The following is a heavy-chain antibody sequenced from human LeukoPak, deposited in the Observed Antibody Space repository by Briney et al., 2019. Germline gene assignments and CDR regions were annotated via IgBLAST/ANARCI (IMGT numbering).Heavy chain of an antibody. D-gene: IGHD6-19*01. CDR1: GLIFRGHA. J-gene: IGHJ4*02. CDR2: IGDSGEIE. Sequence: GGSLRLSCEASGLIFRGHAMSWVRQAPGKGLEWVSGIGDSGEIERYADSVKGRFTISRGNFRNTVYLEMRSLRPEDTAVYYCAKGYSSGWTPFDYWGQGTQVTVSS. V-gene: IGHV3-23*01. CDR3: AKGYSSGWTPFDY.